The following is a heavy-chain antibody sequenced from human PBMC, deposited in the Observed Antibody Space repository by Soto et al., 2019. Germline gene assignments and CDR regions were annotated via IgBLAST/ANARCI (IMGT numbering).Heavy chain of an antibody. CDR2: IYWDDDK. CDR3: AHYFYILVDDAFDI. Sequence: QITLKESGPTLVKPTQTLTLTCTFSGFSLSTSGVGVGWIRQPPGKALEWLALIYWDDDKRYSPSLKSRLTITKDTSKNQVVLTMTNMDPVETATYYCAHYFYILVDDAFDIWGQGTMVTVS. J-gene: IGHJ3*02. CDR1: GFSLSTSGVG. V-gene: IGHV2-5*02. D-gene: IGHD2-8*02.